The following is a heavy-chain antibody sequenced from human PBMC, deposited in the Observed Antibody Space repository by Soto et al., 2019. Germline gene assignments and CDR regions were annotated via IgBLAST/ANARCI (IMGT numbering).Heavy chain of an antibody. CDR1: GFTFSYG. CDR3: AKLVIGYCSGNTCDDY. J-gene: IGHJ4*02. V-gene: IGHV3-30*18. Sequence: VQLLESGGGLIQPGGSLRLSCAASGFTFSYGIHWLRQAPGKGLEWVACISYDSSNKFYGDSVKGRFTISRDNSKNTQCLQMNSLRAEDTAVYYCAKLVIGYCSGNTCDDYWGQGTLVAVSS. D-gene: IGHD2-15*01. CDR2: ISYDSSNK.